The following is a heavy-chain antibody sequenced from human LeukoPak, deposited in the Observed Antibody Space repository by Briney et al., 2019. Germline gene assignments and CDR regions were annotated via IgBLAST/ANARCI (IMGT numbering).Heavy chain of an antibody. J-gene: IGHJ5*02. V-gene: IGHV3-64D*06. Sequence: GGSLRLSCAASGFMFSSNWMSWVRQAPGKGLEYVSAISSNGGSTYYADSVKGRFTISRDNSKNTLYLQMSSLRAEDTAVYYCVKAGGYCSSTSCYAPNWFDPWGQGTLVTVSS. CDR1: GFMFSSNW. CDR3: VKAGGYCSSTSCYAPNWFDP. D-gene: IGHD2-2*03. CDR2: ISSNGGST.